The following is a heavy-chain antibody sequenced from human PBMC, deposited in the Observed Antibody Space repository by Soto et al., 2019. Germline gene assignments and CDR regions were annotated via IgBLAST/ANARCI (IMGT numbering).Heavy chain of an antibody. CDR3: AASCVACGGFNYYGMDV. J-gene: IGHJ6*02. Sequence: SETLSLTCTVSDGSITSGGYYWSWIRQHPGKGLEWIGYIYYSGSTYYNPSLKSRVTISVDTSKNQFSLKLSSVTAADTAVYYCAASCVACGGFNYYGMDVWGQGTTVTVSS. CDR2: IYYSGST. D-gene: IGHD5-12*01. CDR1: DGSITSGGYY. V-gene: IGHV4-31*03.